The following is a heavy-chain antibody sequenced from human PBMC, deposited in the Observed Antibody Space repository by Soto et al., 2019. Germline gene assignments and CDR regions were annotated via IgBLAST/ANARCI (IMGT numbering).Heavy chain of an antibody. Sequence: PGGSLKRSCADSGFGFSTHALSWVRQAPGKGLEWLSSITNTGITTHYADSVKGRFTISRENSRNTLHLQMNNLRVDDTALYYCAKGFDYGDTKHIDHWGQGTLVTVSS. CDR3: AKGFDYGDTKHIDH. V-gene: IGHV3-23*01. CDR2: ITNTGITT. J-gene: IGHJ4*02. D-gene: IGHD4-17*01. CDR1: GFGFSTHA.